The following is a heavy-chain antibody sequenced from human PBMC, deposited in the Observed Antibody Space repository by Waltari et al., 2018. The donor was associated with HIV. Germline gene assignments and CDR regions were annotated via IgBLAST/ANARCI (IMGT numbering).Heavy chain of an antibody. CDR1: GVSIRSPIYH. J-gene: IGHJ4*01. D-gene: IGHD3-10*01. CDR2: VYQSGIT. CDR3: ARLPKARGVVVDF. V-gene: IGHV4-39*01. Sequence: QLQLQESGPGLVTPSETLSLTCTVSGVSIRSPIYHWGWIRQPPGKGLEWIVNVYQSGITYYSPSLKSRVTISLDPPKNQFSLKVTSVAAADTAVYYCARLPKARGVVVDFWGHGTLVTVSS.